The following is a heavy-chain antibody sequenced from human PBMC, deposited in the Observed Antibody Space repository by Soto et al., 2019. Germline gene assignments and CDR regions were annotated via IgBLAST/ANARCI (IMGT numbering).Heavy chain of an antibody. V-gene: IGHV3-74*01. CDR1: GLTFNRYW. CDR3: AKARDSGSYRPFDH. D-gene: IGHD3-22*01. Sequence: PGGSLRLSCAASGLTFNRYWMHWVRHAPGNGLVWVSHINTDGSNTNYADSGKGRFTISRDNAKSTLFLQMNGLRAEDTAVYYCAKARDSGSYRPFDHWGPGTLVTVS. J-gene: IGHJ4*02. CDR2: INTDGSNT.